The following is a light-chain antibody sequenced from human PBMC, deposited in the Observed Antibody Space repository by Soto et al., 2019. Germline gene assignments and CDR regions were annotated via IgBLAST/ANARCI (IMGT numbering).Light chain of an antibody. J-gene: IGKJ1*01. CDR3: QQYNSYWT. Sequence: DIQMTQSPSTLSASVGDRVTSTCRATQSISNSLAWYQQKPGKAPKLLIYKASSLESGVPSRFSGRGSGTEFTLTITSLQPDDFATYYCQQYNSYWTFGQGTKVEIK. CDR2: KAS. V-gene: IGKV1-5*03. CDR1: QSISNS.